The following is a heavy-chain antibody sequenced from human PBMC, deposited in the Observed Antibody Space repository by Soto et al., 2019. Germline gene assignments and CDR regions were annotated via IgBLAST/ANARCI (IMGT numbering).Heavy chain of an antibody. CDR1: GYTFTGYY. J-gene: IGHJ6*03. V-gene: IGHV1-2*04. CDR2: INPNSGGT. Sequence: ASVKVSCKASGYTFTGYYMHWVRQAPGQGLEWMGWINPNSGGTNYAQKFQGWVTMTRDTSISTAYMELSRLRSDDTAVYYCARDWSGYDQEPRYYKDVWSKGTTVTLSS. CDR3: ARDWSGYDQEPRYYKDV. D-gene: IGHD3-3*01.